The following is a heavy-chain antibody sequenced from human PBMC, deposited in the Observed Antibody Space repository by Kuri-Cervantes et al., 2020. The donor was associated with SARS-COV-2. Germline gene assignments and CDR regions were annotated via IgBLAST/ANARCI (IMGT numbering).Heavy chain of an antibody. Sequence: GGSLRLSCAASGFTFSSYAMHWVRQAPGKGLEWVAVISYGGSNKYYADSVKGRFTISRDNSKNSLYLQMNSLRAEDTAVYYCASLGFDDNLYYYYYMDVWGKGTTVTVSS. CDR2: ISYGGSNK. V-gene: IGHV3-30-3*01. D-gene: IGHD5-12*01. CDR1: GFTFSSYA. J-gene: IGHJ6*03. CDR3: ASLGFDDNLYYYYYMDV.